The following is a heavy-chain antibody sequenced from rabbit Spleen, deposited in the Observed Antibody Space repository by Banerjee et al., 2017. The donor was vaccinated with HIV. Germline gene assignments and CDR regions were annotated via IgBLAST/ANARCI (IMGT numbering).Heavy chain of an antibody. CDR3: ARGSAAMTMVITGFYFNL. CDR1: GVSFSGSSY. J-gene: IGHJ4*01. D-gene: IGHD2-1*01. Sequence: QEQLVESGGGLVKPGASLTLTCIASGVSFSGSSYMCWVRQAPGKGLEWIACIEGGSSAFTYFASWAKGRFTISKPSATTVPLHMTSLTAADTATYFCARGSAAMTMVITGFYFNLWGPGTLVTVS. V-gene: IGHV1S45*01. CDR2: IEGGSSAFT.